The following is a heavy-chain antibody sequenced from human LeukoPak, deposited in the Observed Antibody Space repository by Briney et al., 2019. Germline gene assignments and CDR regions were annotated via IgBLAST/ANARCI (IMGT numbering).Heavy chain of an antibody. CDR1: DFTFSDSA. CDR3: TRLRSDTTGGYCYFMDV. CDR2: IRSKANGYAT. D-gene: IGHD1-1*01. Sequence: GGSLRLSCAASDFTFSDSAIHWVRQAPGKGLEWVGRIRSKANGYATSYGASAKGRLTISRDDSKNTADLQMSDLRTEDTAVYHCTRLRSDTTGGYCYFMDVWGKGTTVIVSS. V-gene: IGHV3-73*01. J-gene: IGHJ6*03.